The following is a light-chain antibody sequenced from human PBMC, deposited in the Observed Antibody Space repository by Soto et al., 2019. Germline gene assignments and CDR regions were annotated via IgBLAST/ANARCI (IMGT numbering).Light chain of an antibody. J-gene: IGLJ2*01. CDR3: LSYTSSYTVV. V-gene: IGLV2-14*01. CDR1: SSDVGTQNY. Sequence: QSALTQPASVSGSPGQSITISCTGSSSDVGTQNYVSWYQQHPDKAPKLMIYEVSDRPSGVSNRFSGSKSGNTASLTISGVQAEDEADYYCLSYTSSYTVVFGGGTK. CDR2: EVS.